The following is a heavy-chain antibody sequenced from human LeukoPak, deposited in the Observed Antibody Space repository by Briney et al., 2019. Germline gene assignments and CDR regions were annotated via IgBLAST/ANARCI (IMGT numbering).Heavy chain of an antibody. Sequence: PSETLSLTCTVSGGSISTHYWSWIRQFPGEGLELIGYIYSSGNTNYNPSLKSRVTISADTSKKQFSLKLTSVTAADTAVYYCARKDDYHFFMDVWGTGTTVTVSS. CDR1: GGSISTHY. CDR3: ARKDDYHFFMDV. CDR2: IYSSGNT. V-gene: IGHV4-59*11. J-gene: IGHJ6*03.